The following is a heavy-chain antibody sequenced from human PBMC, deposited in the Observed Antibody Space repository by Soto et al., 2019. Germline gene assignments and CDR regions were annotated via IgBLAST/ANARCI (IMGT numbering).Heavy chain of an antibody. CDR2: ISYDGSNK. CDR3: AKIPGIYGDYDPY. Sequence: QVQLVESGGGVVQPGRSLRLSCAASGFTFSNYGMHWVRQAPGKGLEWVAVISYDGSNKYYADSVKGRFTISRDNAKNTLYLQMNSLRAEDTAVYYCAKIPGIYGDYDPYWGQGTLVTVSS. V-gene: IGHV3-30*18. J-gene: IGHJ4*02. D-gene: IGHD4-17*01. CDR1: GFTFSNYG.